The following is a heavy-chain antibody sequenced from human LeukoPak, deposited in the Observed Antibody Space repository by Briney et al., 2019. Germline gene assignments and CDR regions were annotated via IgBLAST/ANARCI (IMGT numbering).Heavy chain of an antibody. CDR2: ISGSGGST. J-gene: IGHJ4*02. CDR3: AKDYSIAAAGYYFDY. Sequence: GGSLRLSCAASGFTFSSNSISWVRQAPGKGLEWVSVISGSGGSTYYADSVKGRFTISRDNSKNTLYLQMNSLRAEDTAVYYCAKDYSIAAAGYYFDYWGQGTLVTVSS. CDR1: GFTFSSNS. V-gene: IGHV3-23*01. D-gene: IGHD6-13*01.